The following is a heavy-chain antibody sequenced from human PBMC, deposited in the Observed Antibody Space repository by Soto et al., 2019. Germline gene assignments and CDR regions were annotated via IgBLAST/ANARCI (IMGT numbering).Heavy chain of an antibody. Sequence: GGSLRLSCAASGFTFSSYSMNWVRQAPGKGLEWVSSISSSSSYIYYADSVKGRFTISRDNAKNSLYLQMNSLRAEDTAVYYCARVYYYGSAKIGGGAFDIWGQGTMVTVSS. D-gene: IGHD3-10*01. CDR3: ARVYYYGSAKIGGGAFDI. V-gene: IGHV3-21*01. CDR2: ISSSSSYI. J-gene: IGHJ3*02. CDR1: GFTFSSYS.